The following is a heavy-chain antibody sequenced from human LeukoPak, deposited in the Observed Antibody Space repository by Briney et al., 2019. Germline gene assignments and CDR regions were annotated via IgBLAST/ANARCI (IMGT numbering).Heavy chain of an antibody. V-gene: IGHV4-61*01. CDR3: ARAEGYYYGSGSYYNRGFDP. J-gene: IGHJ5*02. CDR2: IYYSGST. CDR1: GYSISSGYY. D-gene: IGHD3-10*01. Sequence: PSETLSLTCTVSGYSISSGYYWSWIRQPPGKGLEWIGYIYYSGSTNYNPSLKSRVTISVDTSKNQFSLKLSSVTAADTAVYYCARAEGYYYGSGSYYNRGFDPWGQGTLVTVSS.